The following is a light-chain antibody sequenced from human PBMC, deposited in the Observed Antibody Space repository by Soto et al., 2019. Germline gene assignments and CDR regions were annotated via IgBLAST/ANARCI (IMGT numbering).Light chain of an antibody. V-gene: IGLV2-14*01. CDR3: SSYASSSTVI. CDR1: SSYVGAYNY. Sequence: ALTQPASVSGAPGPAITISRTGNSSYVGAYNYVSWYQQHPVKAPKLMIYDVSSRPSGISNRFSGSKSGNTASLTISGVQAEDEADYYCSSYASSSTVIFGGGTKVTVL. J-gene: IGLJ2*01. CDR2: DVS.